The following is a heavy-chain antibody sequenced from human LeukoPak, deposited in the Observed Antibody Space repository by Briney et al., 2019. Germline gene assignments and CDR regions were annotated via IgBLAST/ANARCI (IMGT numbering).Heavy chain of an antibody. V-gene: IGHV3-21*01. CDR1: GFTFSSYS. Sequence: GGSLRLSCAASGFTFSSYSMNWVRQAPGKGLEWVSSISSSSSYIYYADSVKGRFTISRDNAKNSLYLQMNSLRAEDTAVYYCAMLYSSGWYVDYWGQGTLVTVSS. CDR3: AMLYSSGWYVDY. CDR2: ISSSSSYI. J-gene: IGHJ4*02. D-gene: IGHD6-19*01.